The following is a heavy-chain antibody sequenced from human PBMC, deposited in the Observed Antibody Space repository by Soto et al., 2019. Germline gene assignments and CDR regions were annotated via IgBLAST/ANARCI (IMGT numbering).Heavy chain of an antibody. CDR3: ARHLPKDYYYYMDV. Sequence: SETLSLTCTVSGGSISSSSYYWGWIRQPPGKGLEWIGSIYYSGSTYYNPSLKSRVTISVDTSKNQFSLKLSSVTAADTAVYYCARHLPKDYYYYMDVWGKGTTVTVSS. CDR1: GGSISSSSYY. V-gene: IGHV4-39*01. CDR2: IYYSGST. D-gene: IGHD2-15*01. J-gene: IGHJ6*03.